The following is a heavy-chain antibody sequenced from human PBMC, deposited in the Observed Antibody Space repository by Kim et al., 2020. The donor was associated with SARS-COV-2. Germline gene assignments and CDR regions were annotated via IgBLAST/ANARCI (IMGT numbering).Heavy chain of an antibody. CDR3: AALPPPGIAVAGWLADFQH. D-gene: IGHD6-19*01. CDR1: GFTFSSYA. J-gene: IGHJ1*01. CDR2: ISGSGGST. Sequence: GGSLRLSCAASGFTFSSYAMSWVRQAPGKGLEWVSAISGSGGSTYYADSVKGRFTISRDNSKNTLYLQMNSLRAEDTAVYYCAALPPPGIAVAGWLADFQHWGQGTLVTVSS. V-gene: IGHV3-23*01.